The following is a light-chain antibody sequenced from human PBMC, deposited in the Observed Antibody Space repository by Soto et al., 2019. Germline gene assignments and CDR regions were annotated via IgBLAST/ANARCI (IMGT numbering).Light chain of an antibody. CDR1: STDIGSYY. V-gene: IGLV2-14*03. Sequence: QSALTQPASVSGSPGQSITISCTGTSTDIGSYYVSWYQHRPGKAPKVMIYDVSNRPSGVSDRFSGSKSGNTASLTISGLQAEDEADYYCSSYTSSSTLLFGGGTKVTVL. CDR2: DVS. J-gene: IGLJ2*01. CDR3: SSYTSSSTLL.